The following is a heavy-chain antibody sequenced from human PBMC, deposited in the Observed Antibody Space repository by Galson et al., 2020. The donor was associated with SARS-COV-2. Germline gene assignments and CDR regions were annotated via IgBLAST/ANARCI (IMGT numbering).Heavy chain of an antibody. CDR2: IIPIFGTA. V-gene: IGHV1-69*13. Sequence: SVKVSCKASGGTFSSYAISWVRQAPGQGLEWMGGIIPIFGTANYAQKFQGRVTITADESTSTAYMELSSLRSKDTAVYYCARDLYQPSNCSSTSCYTDYYYGMDVWGQGTTVTVSS. CDR1: GGTFSSYA. CDR3: ARDLYQPSNCSSTSCYTDYYYGMDV. D-gene: IGHD2-2*02. J-gene: IGHJ6*02.